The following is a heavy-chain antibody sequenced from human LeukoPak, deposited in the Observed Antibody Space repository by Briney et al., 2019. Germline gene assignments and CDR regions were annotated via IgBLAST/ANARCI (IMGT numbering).Heavy chain of an antibody. CDR3: AADLATSYSFDY. D-gene: IGHD1-26*01. CDR2: IVVGSGNT. CDR1: GFTFTSSA. Sequence: GASVKVSCKASGFTFTSSAMQWVRQARGQRLEWIGWIVVGSGNTNYAQKFQERVTITRDMSTSTAYMELGSLRSEDTAVYYCAADLATSYSFDYWGQGTLVTVSS. J-gene: IGHJ4*02. V-gene: IGHV1-58*02.